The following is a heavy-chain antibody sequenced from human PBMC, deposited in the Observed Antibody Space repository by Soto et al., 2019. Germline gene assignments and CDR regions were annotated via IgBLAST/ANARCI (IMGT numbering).Heavy chain of an antibody. D-gene: IGHD6-13*01. CDR2: IDPSDSYT. V-gene: IGHV5-10-1*01. J-gene: IGHJ6*02. CDR3: ARRGLDVYSRWAYYYGMDV. CDR1: GYSFTSYW. Sequence: GESLKISFKGSGYSFTSYWISWVLQMPGKGLEWMGRIDPSDSYTNYSPSFQGHVTTSADKSISTAYLQCSSMKSSDTAMYDCARRGLDVYSRWAYYYGMDVGGQGTTVTVSS.